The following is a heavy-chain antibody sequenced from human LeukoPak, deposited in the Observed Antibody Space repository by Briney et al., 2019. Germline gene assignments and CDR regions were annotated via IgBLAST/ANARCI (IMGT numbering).Heavy chain of an antibody. Sequence: GGSLGLSCAASGFTVSSNEMSWVRQAPGKGLEWVSSISGGSTYYADSRKGRFTISRDNSKNTLHLQMNSLRAEDTAVYYCARDGKDYDFWSGQHYFDYWGQGTLVTVSS. CDR2: ISGGST. CDR3: ARDGKDYDFWSGQHYFDY. V-gene: IGHV3-38-3*01. J-gene: IGHJ4*02. D-gene: IGHD3-3*01. CDR1: GFTVSSNE.